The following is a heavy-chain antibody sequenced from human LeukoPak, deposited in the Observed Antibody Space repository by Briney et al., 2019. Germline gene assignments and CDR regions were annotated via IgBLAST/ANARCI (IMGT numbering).Heavy chain of an antibody. J-gene: IGHJ3*02. CDR1: GFTFSNYG. CDR3: AKVGGSFLSNAFDM. Sequence: PGGSLRRYCAASGFTFSNYGVQWLRQAPDKGLEWVAFIRYDGSDKYYADSVKGRVTISRDNSKNTLYLQMNSLRGEDTAVYYCAKVGGSFLSNAFDMWGQGTMVTVSS. D-gene: IGHD1-26*01. CDR2: IRYDGSDK. V-gene: IGHV3-30*02.